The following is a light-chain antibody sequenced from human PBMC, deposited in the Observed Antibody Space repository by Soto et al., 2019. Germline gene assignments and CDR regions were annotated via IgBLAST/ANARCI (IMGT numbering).Light chain of an antibody. CDR1: NIGGTN. CDR3: QVWENSRPHVV. Sequence: SYELTQPPSVSVAPGKTARITCGGNNIGGTNVHWYQQKPGQAPVLVIYNTSDRPSGIPERLSGSNSGNTATLTISRVEAGDEADYYCQVWENSRPHVVFGGGTKLTVL. J-gene: IGLJ2*01. CDR2: NTS. V-gene: IGLV3-21*01.